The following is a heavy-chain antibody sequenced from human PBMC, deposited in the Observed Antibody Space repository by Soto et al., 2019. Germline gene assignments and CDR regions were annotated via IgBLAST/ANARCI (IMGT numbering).Heavy chain of an antibody. Sequence: QVQLVQSGAEVNKPGASVKISCKASGYTFTNYQMHWVRQAPGQGLEWMGIINPGGGDVMYAQNFHGRVTXTXXXSXSTVYMEMKSLKFEDTAVYYCARDPLIWIRAIGAAAAGVLDSWGQGTLVIVSS. CDR1: GYTFTNYQ. D-gene: IGHD2-2*03. CDR3: ARDPLIWIRAIGAAAAGVLDS. CDR2: INPGGGDV. V-gene: IGHV1-46*01. J-gene: IGHJ4*02.